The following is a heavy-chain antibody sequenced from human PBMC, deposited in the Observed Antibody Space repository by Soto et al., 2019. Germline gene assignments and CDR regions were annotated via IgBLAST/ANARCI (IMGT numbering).Heavy chain of an antibody. CDR3: AKSRYVWGSYRKDYFDH. D-gene: IGHD3-16*02. Sequence: GGSLRLSCAASGFTFSGFGMHWVRQAPGKGLEWVAVISYDGNNMYYADSVKGRFTISRDNSKNTLYLQMNFLRGEDTAVYYCAKSRYVWGSYRKDYFDHWGQGSLVTVSS. V-gene: IGHV3-30*18. CDR2: ISYDGNNM. J-gene: IGHJ4*02. CDR1: GFTFSGFG.